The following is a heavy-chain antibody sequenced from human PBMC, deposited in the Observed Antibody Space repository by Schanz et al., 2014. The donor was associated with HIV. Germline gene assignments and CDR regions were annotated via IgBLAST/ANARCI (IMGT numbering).Heavy chain of an antibody. Sequence: EVQLVESGGGLVKPGRSLRLSCTASGFTFGDYPMSWFRQAPGKGLEWIGFIRSKAYGGTTGYAASVKGRFTISRDDSKSIAYLQMNSLKTEDTAVYYCTRVVTRWFGEAHYGMDVWGQGTTVTV. CDR2: IRSKAYGGTT. CDR3: TRVVTRWFGEAHYGMDV. CDR1: GFTFGDYP. D-gene: IGHD3-10*01. V-gene: IGHV3-49*05. J-gene: IGHJ6*02.